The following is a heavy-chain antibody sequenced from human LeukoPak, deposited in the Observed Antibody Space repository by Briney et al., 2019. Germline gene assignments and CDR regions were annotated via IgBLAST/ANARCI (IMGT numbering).Heavy chain of an antibody. CDR2: ISYSGST. CDR1: GGSISSYY. V-gene: IGHV4-59*01. CDR3: ARGHGGKGWFDP. D-gene: IGHD2-15*01. Sequence: SETLSLTCTVSGGSISSYYWSWIRQPPGKGLEWIGYISYSGSTNYNPSLKSRVTISVDTSKNQFSLKLSSVTAADTAVYYCARGHGGKGWFDPWGQGTLVTVSS. J-gene: IGHJ5*02.